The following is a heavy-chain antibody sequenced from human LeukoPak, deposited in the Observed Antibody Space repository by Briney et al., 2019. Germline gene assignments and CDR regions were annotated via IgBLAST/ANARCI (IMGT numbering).Heavy chain of an antibody. D-gene: IGHD3-3*01. Sequence: SETLSLTCTVSGGSISSSSYYWGWIRQPPGKGLEWIGSIYYSGSTYYNPSLKSRVTISVDTSKNQFSLKLSSVTAADTAVYYCARDLETRVNHLYYDFWSGDPPYYYYYYMDVWGKGTTVTVSS. CDR2: IYYSGST. CDR1: GGSISSSSYY. V-gene: IGHV4-39*07. J-gene: IGHJ6*03. CDR3: ARDLETRVNHLYYDFWSGDPPYYYYYYMDV.